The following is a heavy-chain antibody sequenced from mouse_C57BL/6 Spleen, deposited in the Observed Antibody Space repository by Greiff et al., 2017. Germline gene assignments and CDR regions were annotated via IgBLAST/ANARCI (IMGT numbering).Heavy chain of an antibody. V-gene: IGHV1-53*01. Sequence: VQLQQPGTELVKPGASVKLSCKASGYTFTSYWMHWVKQRPGQGLEWIGNINPSNGGTNYNEKFKSKATLTVDKSSSKAYMQRSSLTSEDSAVYYCARSPYGNFFDDWGQGTTLTVSS. CDR1: GYTFTSYW. CDR3: ARSPYGNFFDD. J-gene: IGHJ2*01. D-gene: IGHD2-1*01. CDR2: INPSNGGT.